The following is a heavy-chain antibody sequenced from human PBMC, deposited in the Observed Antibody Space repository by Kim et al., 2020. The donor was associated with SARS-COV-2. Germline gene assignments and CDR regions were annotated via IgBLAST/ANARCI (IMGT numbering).Heavy chain of an antibody. CDR1: GFTFSSYA. CDR3: AGAAAGTFDY. V-gene: IGHV3-30*04. D-gene: IGHD6-13*01. Sequence: GGSLRLSCAASGFTFSSYAMHWVRQAPGKGLEWVAVISYDGINKYYADSVKGRFTISRDNSKNTLYLQMNSLRAEDTAVYYCAGAAAGTFDYWGQGTLVTVSS. CDR2: ISYDGINK. J-gene: IGHJ4*02.